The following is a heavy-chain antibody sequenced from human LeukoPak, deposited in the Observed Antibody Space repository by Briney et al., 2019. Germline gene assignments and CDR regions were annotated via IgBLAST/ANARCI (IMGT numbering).Heavy chain of an antibody. CDR1: GGSITPYY. Sequence: SETLSLTCTVSGGSITPYYWSWIRQPPGKGLEWIAYISYSGGSNYSPSLKSRVTMSVDTSKNHFSLKLSSVTAADTAVYYCARAVNHYGSGSSYYYYYSMDVWGKGTTVTISS. CDR2: ISYSGGS. J-gene: IGHJ6*03. D-gene: IGHD3-10*01. V-gene: IGHV4-59*13. CDR3: ARAVNHYGSGSSYYYYYSMDV.